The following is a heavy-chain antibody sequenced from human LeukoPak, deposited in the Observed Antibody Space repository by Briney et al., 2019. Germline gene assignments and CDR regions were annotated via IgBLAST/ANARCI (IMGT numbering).Heavy chain of an antibody. V-gene: IGHV3-23*01. CDR3: AKDGGYSYAGLFDY. D-gene: IGHD5-18*01. Sequence: GGSLRLSCAASGFTFSSYPMSWVRQAPGKGLEWVSYISGRGSSTHYADSLMGRFTISRDNSKNTLYLQMNSLRAEDTAVYYCAKDGGYSYAGLFDYWGQGTLVTVSS. CDR1: GFTFSSYP. J-gene: IGHJ4*02. CDR2: ISGRGSST.